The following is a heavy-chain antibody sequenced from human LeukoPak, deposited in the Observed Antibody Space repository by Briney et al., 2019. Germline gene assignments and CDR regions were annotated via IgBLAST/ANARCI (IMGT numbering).Heavy chain of an antibody. CDR2: ITSDGSST. CDR1: GFTFSSYW. Sequence: PGGSLRLSCAASGFTFSSYWMHWVRQAPGKGLVWVSRITSDGSSTSYADSVKGRFTISRDNAKNTLYLQMNNLRAEDTAVYYCAIIPGGSGSYVDYWGQGTLVTVSS. CDR3: AIIPGGSGSYVDY. V-gene: IGHV3-74*01. D-gene: IGHD3-10*01. J-gene: IGHJ4*02.